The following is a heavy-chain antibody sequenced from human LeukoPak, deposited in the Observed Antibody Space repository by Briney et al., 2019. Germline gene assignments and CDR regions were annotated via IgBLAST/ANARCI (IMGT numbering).Heavy chain of an antibody. CDR2: IYSGGNT. V-gene: IGHV3-53*01. D-gene: IGHD6-13*01. J-gene: IGHJ4*02. CDR1: GFSVSHKY. CDR3: TRDTPGIAASVSGG. Sequence: GGSLRLSCTASGFSVSHKYMNWVRQAPGKGLEWVALIYSGGNTHYADSVKGRFTISRDNSKNTLYLQMSSLRVEDTAVYYCTRDTPGIAASVSGGWGQGTLVTVSS.